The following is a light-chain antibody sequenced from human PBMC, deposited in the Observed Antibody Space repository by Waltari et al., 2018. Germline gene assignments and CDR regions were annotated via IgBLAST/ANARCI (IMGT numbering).Light chain of an antibody. Sequence: DIQMTQSPSSLSASVGDRVTITCRASQSINSYLNWYQQKPGKAPKLLIYAASSLQSGVPSRCSGSGSGTDFTLTISSLPPEDFATYYCQQSYSTPLTFGGGTKVEIK. CDR1: QSINSY. CDR2: AAS. CDR3: QQSYSTPLT. J-gene: IGKJ4*01. V-gene: IGKV1-39*01.